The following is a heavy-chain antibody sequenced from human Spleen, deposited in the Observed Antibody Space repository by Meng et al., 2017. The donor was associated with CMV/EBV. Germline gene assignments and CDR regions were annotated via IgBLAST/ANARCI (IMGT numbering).Heavy chain of an antibody. D-gene: IGHD2-2*01. CDR2: IFYSGST. Sequence: SETLSLTCAVYGGSFSGYYWSWIRQPPGKGLEWIANIFYSGSTYYNPSLKSRVTISVDASKNQFSLKLSSVTAADTAVYYCARALYCSSTSCYGYNWFDPWGQGTLVTVSS. J-gene: IGHJ5*02. CDR1: GGSFSGYY. CDR3: ARALYCSSTSCYGYNWFDP. V-gene: IGHV4-34*12.